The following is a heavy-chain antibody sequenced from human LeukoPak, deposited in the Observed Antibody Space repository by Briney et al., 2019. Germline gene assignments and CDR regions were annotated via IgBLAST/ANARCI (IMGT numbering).Heavy chain of an antibody. J-gene: IGHJ4*02. CDR3: ARDPLYCSSTSCYVSSYFDY. CDR1: GFTFSSYS. D-gene: IGHD2-2*01. Sequence: GGSLRLSCAASGFTFSSYSMNWVRQAPGKGLALVSSISSSSSYIYYADSVKGRFTISRDNAKNSLYLQMNSLRAEDTAVYYCARDPLYCSSTSCYVSSYFDYWGQGTLATVSS. CDR2: ISSSSSYI. V-gene: IGHV3-21*01.